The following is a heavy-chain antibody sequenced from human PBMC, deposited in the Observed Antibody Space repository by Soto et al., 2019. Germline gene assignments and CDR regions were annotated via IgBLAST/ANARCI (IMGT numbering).Heavy chain of an antibody. Sequence: QGQLVQSGVEVKKPGASVKVSCKASGYTFINYGIGWVRQAPGQGLEWMGWITVNSGNTNYPQKFQGRVTMTTHTDTSEAYMELRGLTSDDTAVYYCGRGCGGGWYYFDYWGPGTLVTVCS. CDR2: ITVNSGNT. V-gene: IGHV1-18*01. CDR1: GYTFINYG. CDR3: GRGCGGGWYYFDY. D-gene: IGHD6-19*01. J-gene: IGHJ4*02.